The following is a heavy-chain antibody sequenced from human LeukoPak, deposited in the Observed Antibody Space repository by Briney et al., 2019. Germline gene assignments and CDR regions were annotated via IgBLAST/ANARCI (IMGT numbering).Heavy chain of an antibody. CDR2: ISSSSSYI. J-gene: IGHJ4*02. CDR1: GFTFSSYS. Sequence: GGSLRLSCAASGFTFSSYSMNWVRQAPGKGLEWVSSISSSSSYIYYADSVKGRFTISRDRSKNTLYLQMNSLRAEDTAIYYCAKGPKGQWLVLYYFDYWGQGALVTVSS. D-gene: IGHD6-19*01. CDR3: AKGPKGQWLVLYYFDY. V-gene: IGHV3-21*04.